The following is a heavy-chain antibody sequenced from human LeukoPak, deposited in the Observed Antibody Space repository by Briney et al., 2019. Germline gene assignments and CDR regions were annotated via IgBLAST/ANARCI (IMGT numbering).Heavy chain of an antibody. V-gene: IGHV1-2*06. CDR3: ARDFEVQLWSNHDAFDI. J-gene: IGHJ3*02. D-gene: IGHD5-18*01. CDR1: GYTFTGYY. CDR2: INPNSGGT. Sequence: ASVKVSCKASGYTFTGYYMHWVRQAPGQGLEWMGRINPNSGGTNYAQKFQGRATMTRDTSISTAYMELSRLRSDDTAVYYCARDFEVQLWSNHDAFDIWGQGTMVTVSS.